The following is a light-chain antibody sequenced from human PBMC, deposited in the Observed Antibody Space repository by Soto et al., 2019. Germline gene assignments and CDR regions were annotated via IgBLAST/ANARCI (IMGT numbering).Light chain of an antibody. CDR2: DVN. J-gene: IGLJ1*01. Sequence: QSVLTQPASVSGSPGQSITISCTGTSSDVGRYNFVSWYQQHPGKAPKFIIYDVNNRPSGVSNRFSGSKSGDTASLTISGLQAEDEADYYCGSYTSSSTYVFGTGTKLTVL. V-gene: IGLV2-14*01. CDR3: GSYTSSSTYV. CDR1: SSDVGRYNF.